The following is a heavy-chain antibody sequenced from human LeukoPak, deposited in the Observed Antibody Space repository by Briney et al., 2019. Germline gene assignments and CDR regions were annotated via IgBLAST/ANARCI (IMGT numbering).Heavy chain of an antibody. CDR1: GYTFTSYG. V-gene: IGHV1-18*01. J-gene: IGHJ6*02. D-gene: IGHD3-22*01. CDR2: ISAYNGNT. CDR3: ARDGYYDSSGQNTYGMDV. Sequence: ASVKVSCKASGYTFTSYGISWVRQAPGQGLEWMGWISAYNGNTNYAQKLQGRVTMTTDTSTSTDYMELRSLRSDDTAVYYCARDGYYDSSGQNTYGMDVWGQGTTVTVSS.